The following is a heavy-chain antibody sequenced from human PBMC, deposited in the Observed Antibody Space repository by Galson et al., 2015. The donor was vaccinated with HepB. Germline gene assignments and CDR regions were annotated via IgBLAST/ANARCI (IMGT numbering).Heavy chain of an antibody. CDR1: GFTVSSNY. D-gene: IGHD6-13*01. Sequence: SLRLSCAASGFTVSSNYMSWVRQAPGKGLEWVSVIYSGGSTYYADSVKGRFTISRDNSKNTLYLQMNSLRAEDTAVYYCARFGGDSSSWYVPRAGFDPWGQGTLVTVSS. V-gene: IGHV3-66*01. CDR2: IYSGGST. J-gene: IGHJ5*02. CDR3: ARFGGDSSSWYVPRAGFDP.